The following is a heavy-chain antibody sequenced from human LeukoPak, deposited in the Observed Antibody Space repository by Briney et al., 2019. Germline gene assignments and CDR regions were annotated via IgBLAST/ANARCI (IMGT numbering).Heavy chain of an antibody. CDR1: GFTFSSYE. J-gene: IGHJ6*02. D-gene: IGHD6-13*01. Sequence: GGSLRLSCAASGFTFSSYEMSWVRQAPGKGLEWVSAISGSGGSTYYADSVKGRFTISRDNSKNTLYLQMNSLRAEDTAVYYCAKGEGSSWFEYYYYGMHVWGQGTTVTVSS. V-gene: IGHV3-23*01. CDR2: ISGSGGST. CDR3: AKGEGSSWFEYYYYGMHV.